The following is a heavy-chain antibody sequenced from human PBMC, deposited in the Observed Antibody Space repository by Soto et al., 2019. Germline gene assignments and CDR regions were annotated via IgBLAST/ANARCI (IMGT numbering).Heavy chain of an antibody. CDR1: GFTFDDYA. CDR2: ISWNSGSI. J-gene: IGHJ4*02. Sequence: EVQLVESGGGLVQPGRSLRLSCAASGFTFDDYAMHWVRQAPGKGLEWVSGISWNSGSIGYADSVKGRFTISRDNAKNFLYLQMNSLRAEDTYLYYCAKDIYYGGISGSDVFDYWGQGTLVTDSS. V-gene: IGHV3-9*01. D-gene: IGHD4-17*01. CDR3: AKDIYYGGISGSDVFDY.